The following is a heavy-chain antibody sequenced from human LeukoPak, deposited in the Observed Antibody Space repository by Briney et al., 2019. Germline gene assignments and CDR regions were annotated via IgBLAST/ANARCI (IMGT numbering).Heavy chain of an antibody. CDR3: ARQASSDFWSGYSAFDY. Sequence: KSGESLKISCKGSGYSFTSYWIGWVRQMPGKGLEWMGIIYPGDSDTRYSPSFQGQVTISADKSISTAYLQWSSLKASDTAMYYCARQASSDFWSGYSAFDYWGQGTLVTVSS. CDR1: GYSFTSYW. J-gene: IGHJ4*02. V-gene: IGHV5-51*01. D-gene: IGHD3-3*01. CDR2: IYPGDSDT.